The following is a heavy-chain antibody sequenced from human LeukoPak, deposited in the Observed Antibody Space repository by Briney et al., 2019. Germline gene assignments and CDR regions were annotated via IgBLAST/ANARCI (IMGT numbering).Heavy chain of an antibody. V-gene: IGHV3-7*01. D-gene: IGHD5-18*01. CDR3: ARHLSGVTGYTYGRGIDY. Sequence: ETLSLTCAVYGGSFSGYYWSWVRQAPGKGLEWVANIKKDGSEKYYVDSVKGRFTISGVNAKKSLYLQMNSLRAEDTAVYYCARHLSGVTGYTYGRGIDYWGQGTLVTVSS. CDR2: IKKDGSEK. J-gene: IGHJ4*02. CDR1: GGSFSGYY.